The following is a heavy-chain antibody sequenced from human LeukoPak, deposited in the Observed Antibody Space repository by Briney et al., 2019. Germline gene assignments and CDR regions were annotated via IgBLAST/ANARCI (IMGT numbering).Heavy chain of an antibody. CDR2: IYYSGST. CDR1: GGSISSYY. CDR3: ARHNGVTWYSSGWYYFDY. V-gene: IGHV4-59*08. J-gene: IGHJ4*02. Sequence: SETLSLTCTVSGGSISSYYWSWIRQPPGKGLEWIGYIYYSGSTNYNPSLKSRVTISVDTSKNQFSLKLSSVTAADTAVYYCARHNGVTWYSSGWYYFDYWGQGTLVTVSS. D-gene: IGHD6-19*01.